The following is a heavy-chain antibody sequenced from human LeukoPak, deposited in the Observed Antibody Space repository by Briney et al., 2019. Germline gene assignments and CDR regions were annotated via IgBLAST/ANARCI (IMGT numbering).Heavy chain of an antibody. Sequence: GGSLRLSCVGSGFTFSDYFMSWIGQVPGKEPEWLSYINSKGDNILYRDSVKGRFTISRDNAENSLYLQMNSLKAEDTAVYYCATSRVFDYWGQGALVIVSS. CDR1: GFTFSDYF. CDR2: INSKGDNI. CDR3: ATSRVFDY. J-gene: IGHJ4*02. V-gene: IGHV3-11*04.